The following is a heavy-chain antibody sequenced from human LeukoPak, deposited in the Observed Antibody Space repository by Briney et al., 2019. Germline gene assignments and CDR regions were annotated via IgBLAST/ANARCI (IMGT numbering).Heavy chain of an antibody. Sequence: PSETLSLTCTVSGGSISSSSYYWGWIRRPPGKGLGWIGSIYYSGSTYYNPSLKSRVTISVDTSKNQFSLKLSSVTAADTAVYYCARVYYYGSALYWGQGTLVTVSS. CDR1: GGSISSSSYY. D-gene: IGHD3-10*01. CDR2: IYYSGST. CDR3: ARVYYYGSALY. V-gene: IGHV4-39*01. J-gene: IGHJ4*02.